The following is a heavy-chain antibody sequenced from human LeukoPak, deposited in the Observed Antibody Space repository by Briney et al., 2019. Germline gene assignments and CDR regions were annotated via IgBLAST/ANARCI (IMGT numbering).Heavy chain of an antibody. V-gene: IGHV3-30*03. D-gene: IGHD5-12*01. CDR1: GFTFSSYS. CDR2: ISYDGSNK. CDR3: ARGYSGYAGGYFDY. Sequence: GGSLRLSCAASGFTFSSYSMNWVRQAPGKGLEWVAVISYDGSNKYYADSVKGRFTISRDNSKNTLYLQMNSLRAEDTAVYYCARGYSGYAGGYFDYWGQGTLVTVSS. J-gene: IGHJ4*02.